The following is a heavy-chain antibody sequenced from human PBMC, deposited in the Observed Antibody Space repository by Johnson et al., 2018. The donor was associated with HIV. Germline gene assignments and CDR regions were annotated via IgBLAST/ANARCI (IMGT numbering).Heavy chain of an antibody. CDR1: GFTVSSNY. CDR3: ARDGWGSRGWDDAFDI. CDR2: IYSGGST. D-gene: IGHD5-24*01. Sequence: VQLVESGGGLVQPGGSLRLSCAASGFTVSSNYMSWVRQAPGKGLEWVSVIYSGGSTYYADPVKGRGTISRDNSKNTLYLQMNSLRAEDTAVYYCARDGWGSRGWDDAFDIWGQGTMVTVSS. J-gene: IGHJ3*02. V-gene: IGHV3-66*02.